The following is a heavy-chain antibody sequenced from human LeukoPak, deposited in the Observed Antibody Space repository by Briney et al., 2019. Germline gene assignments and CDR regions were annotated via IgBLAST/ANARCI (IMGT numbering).Heavy chain of an antibody. D-gene: IGHD3-10*01. Sequence: RPGGSLRLSCATSGFTFSSSWMSWVRQAPGKGLECVANIKEDGREKYYVDSVKGRSTISRDNAKNSLYLQMSSLRAEDTAVYYCARGGRPDYWGQGTLVTVSS. CDR3: ARGGRPDY. V-gene: IGHV3-7*01. CDR1: GFTFSSSW. J-gene: IGHJ4*02. CDR2: IKEDGREK.